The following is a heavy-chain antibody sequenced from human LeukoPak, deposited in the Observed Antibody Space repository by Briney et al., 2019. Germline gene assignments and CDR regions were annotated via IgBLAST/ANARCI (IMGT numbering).Heavy chain of an antibody. J-gene: IGHJ4*02. CDR2: IYYSGST. V-gene: IGHV4-59*01. CDR3: ASGRWLGELDY. D-gene: IGHD3-10*01. Sequence: SETLSLTCTVSDGAIAGYTWSWIRQPPGKGLEWIGYIYYSGSTNYNPSLKSRVTISVDTSKNQFSLKLSSVTAADTAVYYCASGRWLGELDYWGQGTLVTVSS. CDR1: DGAIAGYT.